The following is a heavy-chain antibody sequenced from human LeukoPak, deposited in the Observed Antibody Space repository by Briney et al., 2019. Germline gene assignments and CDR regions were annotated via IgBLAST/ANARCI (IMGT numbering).Heavy chain of an antibody. CDR1: GFSFSDYY. J-gene: IGHJ3*02. D-gene: IGHD3-22*01. CDR3: ARDYYDSSGYSHDAFDI. CDR2: MSRSGKSI. Sequence: PGGSLRLSCAASGFSFSDYYMSWIRQAPGKGLEWVSCMSRSGKSIYYADSVKGRFTISRDNAKNSLYLQMNSLRAEDTAVYYCARDYYDSSGYSHDAFDIWGQGTMVTVSS. V-gene: IGHV3-11*01.